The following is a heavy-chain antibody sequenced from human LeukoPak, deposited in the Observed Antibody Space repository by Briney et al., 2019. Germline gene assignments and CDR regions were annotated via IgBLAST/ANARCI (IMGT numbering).Heavy chain of an antibody. J-gene: IGHJ3*02. CDR2: ISSSGSTI. Sequence: GGSLRLSCAASGFTFRSYEMNWVRPAPGKGLEWGSYISSSGSTIYYADSVKGRFTISRDNAKNSLYLQMNSLRAEDTAVYYCARDISLFDIWGQGTMVTVSS. D-gene: IGHD3-9*01. V-gene: IGHV3-48*03. CDR3: ARDISLFDI. CDR1: GFTFRSYE.